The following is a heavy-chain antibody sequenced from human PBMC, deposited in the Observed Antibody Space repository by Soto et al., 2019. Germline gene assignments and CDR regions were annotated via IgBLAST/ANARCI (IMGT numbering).Heavy chain of an antibody. CDR1: GXSLSSSSYY. D-gene: IGHD2-21*02. V-gene: IGHV4-39*01. CDR2: IYYSGRT. J-gene: IGHJ4*02. Sequence: PXXTLSLACIVSGXSLSSSSYYRGWIRQPPGKGLEWIGSIYYSGRTYYNPSFKIRVTISIDTSKKQLSLKLSSVTATDTAVYYCARQRTTVVTQAYFDHWGQGALGTVSS. CDR3: ARQRTTVVTQAYFDH.